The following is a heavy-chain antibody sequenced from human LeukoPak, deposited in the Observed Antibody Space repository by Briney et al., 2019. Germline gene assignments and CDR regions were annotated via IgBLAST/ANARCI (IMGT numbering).Heavy chain of an antibody. CDR2: ISYDGSSK. V-gene: IGHV3-30*18. Sequence: PGRSLRLSCAASGFTFSTYAMHWVRQAPGKGLEWVAVISYDGSSKYYADSVKGRFTISRDNSKDTLYLQMNTLRAEDTAVYYCAKDVSWNWFDPWGQGTLVTVSS. J-gene: IGHJ5*02. CDR1: GFTFSTYA. CDR3: AKDVSWNWFDP.